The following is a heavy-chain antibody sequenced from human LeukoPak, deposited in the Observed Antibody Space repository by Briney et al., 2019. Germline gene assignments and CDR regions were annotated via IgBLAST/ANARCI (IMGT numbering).Heavy chain of an antibody. CDR3: ARDWGYYYDSSGYTDY. Sequence: ASVKVSCKASGYTFTSYGISWVRQAPGQGLEWMGWISPYNGNTNYAQKLQGRVNMTTDTSTSTAYMELRSLRSEDTAVYYCARDWGYYYDSSGYTDYWGQGTLVTVSS. CDR2: ISPYNGNT. D-gene: IGHD3-22*01. J-gene: IGHJ4*02. V-gene: IGHV1-18*01. CDR1: GYTFTSYG.